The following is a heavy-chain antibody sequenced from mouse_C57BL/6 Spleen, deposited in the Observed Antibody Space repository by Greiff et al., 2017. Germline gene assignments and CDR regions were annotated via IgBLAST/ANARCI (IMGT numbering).Heavy chain of an antibody. CDR2: IYPGDGDT. CDR3: AECYGSRSASYGSMDY. CDR1: GYAFSSSW. J-gene: IGHJ4*01. V-gene: IGHV1-82*01. Sequence: QVQLKESGPELVKPGASVKISCKASGYAFSSSWMNWVKQRPGKGLEWIGRIYPGDGDTNYNGKFKGKATLTADKSSSTAYMQLSSLTSEDSAFYFCAECYGSRSASYGSMDYWGQRTSVTVSS. D-gene: IGHD1-1*01.